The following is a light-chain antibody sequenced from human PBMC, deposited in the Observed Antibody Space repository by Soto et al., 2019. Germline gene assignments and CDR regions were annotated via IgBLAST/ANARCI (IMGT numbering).Light chain of an antibody. Sequence: DLQMTQSPSSLSASVGDRVTITCRASQSISSYLNWYQQKPDKAPKLLIYTASSLQSGVPSRFSGSGSGTDFTLTITSLQPEDFATYYCQQSYSTPITFGQGTRLEIK. CDR1: QSISSY. J-gene: IGKJ5*01. CDR3: QQSYSTPIT. V-gene: IGKV1-39*01. CDR2: TAS.